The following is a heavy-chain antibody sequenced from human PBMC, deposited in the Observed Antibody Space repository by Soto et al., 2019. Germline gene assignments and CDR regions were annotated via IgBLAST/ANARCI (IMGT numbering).Heavy chain of an antibody. CDR3: AKAKAADVHYYYGMDV. V-gene: IGHV3-30*18. CDR2: ISYDGSNK. Sequence: QVQLVESGGGVVQPGRSLRLSCAASGFTFSSYGMHWVRQAPGKGLEWVVVISYDGSNKYYADSVKGRFTISRDNSKNTLYLQMNSLRAEDTAVYYCAKAKAADVHYYYGMDVWGQGTTVTVSS. CDR1: GFTFSSYG. D-gene: IGHD6-13*01. J-gene: IGHJ6*02.